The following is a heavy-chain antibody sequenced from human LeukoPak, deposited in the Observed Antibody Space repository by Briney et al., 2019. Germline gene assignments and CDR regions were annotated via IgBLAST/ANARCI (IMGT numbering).Heavy chain of an antibody. J-gene: IGHJ5*02. Sequence: GGSLRLSCAASGFTFSSYAMSWVRQAPGKGLKWVSTINDNGAGTYYADSVKGRSTISRDNSYNTVSLQMNSLRDEDTGVYYCARDGDYDSSGYSPWGQGTLVTVSS. D-gene: IGHD3-22*01. CDR1: GFTFSSYA. CDR3: ARDGDYDSSGYSP. CDR2: INDNGAGT. V-gene: IGHV3-23*01.